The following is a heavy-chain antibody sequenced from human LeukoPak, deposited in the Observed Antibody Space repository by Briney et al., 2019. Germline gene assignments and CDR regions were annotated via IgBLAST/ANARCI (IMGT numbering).Heavy chain of an antibody. Sequence: SETLSLTCTVSGGSISSYYWSWLRPPPGKGLEWIGYIYYSGSTNYNPSLKRRVTISVDTSKNQFSLKLSSVTAADTAVYYCARDSRDGYVDYWGQGTLVTVSS. CDR2: IYYSGST. V-gene: IGHV4-59*01. D-gene: IGHD5-24*01. J-gene: IGHJ4*02. CDR1: GGSISSYY. CDR3: ARDSRDGYVDY.